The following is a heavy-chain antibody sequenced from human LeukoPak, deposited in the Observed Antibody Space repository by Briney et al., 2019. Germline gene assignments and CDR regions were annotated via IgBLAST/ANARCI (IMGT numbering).Heavy chain of an antibody. J-gene: IGHJ3*02. CDR3: ARGVVVAPRSAFDI. V-gene: IGHV3-7*01. D-gene: IGHD2-2*01. CDR2: INQDGSEK. Sequence: PGGSLRLSCAASGFTFSSYWITWVRQAPGKGLEWVANINQDGSEKCNVDSVKGRFTISRDNAKNSLSLQMNSLRVEDTAVYYCARGVVVAPRSAFDIWGQGTMVTVSS. CDR1: GFTFSSYW.